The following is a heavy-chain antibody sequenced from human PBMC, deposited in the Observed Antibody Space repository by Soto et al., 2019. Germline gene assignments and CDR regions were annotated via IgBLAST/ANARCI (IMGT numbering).Heavy chain of an antibody. J-gene: IGHJ4*02. CDR3: ARDYDDSSGYQAFDY. CDR1: GFTFSSYG. CDR2: IWYDGSNK. Sequence: GSLRLSCAASGFTFSSYGMHWVRQAPGKGLEWVAVIWYDGSNKYYADSVKGRFTISRDNSKNTLYLQMNSLRAEDTAVYYCARDYDDSSGYQAFDYGGQGTLVTVAS. V-gene: IGHV3-33*01. D-gene: IGHD3-22*01.